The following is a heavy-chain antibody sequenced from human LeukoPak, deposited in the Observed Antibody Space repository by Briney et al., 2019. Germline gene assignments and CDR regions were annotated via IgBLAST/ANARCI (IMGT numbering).Heavy chain of an antibody. CDR2: IYYSENT. V-gene: IGHV4-38-2*02. J-gene: IGHJ4*02. Sequence: SETLSLTCTVSGYSISSGYYWGWIRQPPGKGLEWIGSIYYSENTYYNPSLKSRVSISVDTSKNQFSLKLSSVTAADTAVYYCARGEYSGSYYGGREADYWGQGTLVTVSS. D-gene: IGHD1-26*01. CDR3: ARGEYSGSYYGGREADY. CDR1: GYSISSGYY.